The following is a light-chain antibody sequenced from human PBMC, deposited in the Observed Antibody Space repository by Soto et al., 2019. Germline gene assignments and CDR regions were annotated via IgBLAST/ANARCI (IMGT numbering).Light chain of an antibody. Sequence: QSALTQPASVSGSPGQSITISCTGTSRDVGGHNYVSWYQQLPGKAPKLIIYDVSNRPSGVSSRFSGSKSGNTASLTISGLQAEDENYYYCSSYTDSSPVAFGGGTKLTVL. V-gene: IGLV2-14*01. J-gene: IGLJ2*01. CDR3: SSYTDSSPVA. CDR2: DVS. CDR1: SRDVGGHNY.